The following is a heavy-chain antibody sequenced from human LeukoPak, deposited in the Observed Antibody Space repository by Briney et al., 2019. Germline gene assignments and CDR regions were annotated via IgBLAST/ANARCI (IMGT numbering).Heavy chain of an antibody. V-gene: IGHV6-1*01. CDR1: EDIVSSNSAA. D-gene: IGHD6-13*01. CDR2: TYYRSKWYN. J-gene: IGHJ4*02. CDR3: AREAGGLAAAGTVDY. Sequence: SQTLSLTCAISEDIVSSNSAAWNWIRQSPSRGLEWLGRTYYRSKWYNDYAVSVKSRITINPDTSKNQFSLQLNSVTPEDTAVYYCAREAGGLAAAGTVDYWGQGTLVTVSS.